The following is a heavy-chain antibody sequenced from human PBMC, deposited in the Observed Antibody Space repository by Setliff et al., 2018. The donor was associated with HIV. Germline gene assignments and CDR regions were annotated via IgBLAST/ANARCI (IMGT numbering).Heavy chain of an antibody. CDR2: ITPIFGTP. CDR1: GGAFSRNA. J-gene: IGHJ6*03. Sequence: ASVKVSCKASGGAFSRNAISWVRQAPGRGLEWIGGITPIFGTPKYAQKFQGRVTITADESRSTAYLELSSLRSEDTAVYYCATAGEMATIGYSYYYMGVWGKGTTVTVSS. D-gene: IGHD3-10*01. V-gene: IGHV1-69*13. CDR3: ATAGEMATIGYSYYYMGV.